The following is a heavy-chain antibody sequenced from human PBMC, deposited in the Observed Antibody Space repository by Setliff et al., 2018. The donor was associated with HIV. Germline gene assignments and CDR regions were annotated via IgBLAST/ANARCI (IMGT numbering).Heavy chain of an antibody. J-gene: IGHJ4*02. Sequence: AASVKVSCKASQYTFTGYYMHWVRQAPGQGLEWMGRINPNSGGTDYSQRFQGRVTMTRDLSISTAYMELSSLRSDDTAVYFCGRANIVGATGPDYWGQGTLVTVSS. CDR3: GRANIVGATGPDY. CDR1: QYTFTGYY. CDR2: INPNSGGT. D-gene: IGHD1-26*01. V-gene: IGHV1-2*06.